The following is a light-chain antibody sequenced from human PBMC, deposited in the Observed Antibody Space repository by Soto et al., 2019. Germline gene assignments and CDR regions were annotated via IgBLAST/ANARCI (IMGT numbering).Light chain of an antibody. V-gene: IGLV4-60*02. J-gene: IGLJ3*02. CDR3: ETWDSNTHTV. CDR2: LEGSGSY. CDR1: SGDSSYI. Sequence: QLVLTQSSSASASLGSSVKLTCTLSSGDSSYIIAWHQQQPGKAPRYLMKLEGSGSYNKGSEVPDRFSGSSSGADRYLTISNLQFEDEADYYCETWDSNTHTVFGGGTKLTVL.